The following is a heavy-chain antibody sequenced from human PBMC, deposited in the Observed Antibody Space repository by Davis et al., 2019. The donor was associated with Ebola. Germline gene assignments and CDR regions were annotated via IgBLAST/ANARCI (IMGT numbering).Heavy chain of an antibody. J-gene: IGHJ4*02. CDR3: ARVGTDLFDY. CDR1: GFTFNIYA. Sequence: GGSLRLSCAASGFTFNIYAMSWVRQAPGKGLEWVSATTLSGASTYYAESVKGRFTISRDNSRNTLYLQMNSLRAEDTAVYYCARVGTDLFDYWGQGTLVTVSS. CDR2: TTLSGAST. V-gene: IGHV3-23*01. D-gene: IGHD6-13*01.